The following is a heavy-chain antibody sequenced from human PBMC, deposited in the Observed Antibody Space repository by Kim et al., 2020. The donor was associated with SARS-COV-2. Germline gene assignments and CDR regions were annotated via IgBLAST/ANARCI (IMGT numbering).Heavy chain of an antibody. CDR3: ARDLGYQLLMIGSPDSRAPTGWFDP. Sequence: SETLSLTCTVSGGSISSYYWSWIRQPPGKGLEWIGYIYYSGSTNYNPSLKSRVTISVDTSKNQFSLKLSSVTAADTAVYYCARDLGYQLLMIGSPDSRAPTGWFDPWGQGTLVTVSS. V-gene: IGHV4-59*01. J-gene: IGHJ5*02. CDR1: GGSISSYY. CDR2: IYYSGST. D-gene: IGHD2-2*01.